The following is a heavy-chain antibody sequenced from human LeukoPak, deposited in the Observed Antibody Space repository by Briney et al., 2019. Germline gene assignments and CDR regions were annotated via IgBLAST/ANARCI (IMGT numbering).Heavy chain of an antibody. D-gene: IGHD4-17*01. J-gene: IGHJ4*02. Sequence: GGSLRLSCAASGFTFSSYSMNWVRQAPGKGLEWVSSISSSSSYIYYADSVKGRFTISRDNAKNSLYLQMNSLGAEDTAVYYCARDLWDAVTTTYFDYWGQGTLVTVSS. V-gene: IGHV3-21*01. CDR1: GFTFSSYS. CDR2: ISSSSSYI. CDR3: ARDLWDAVTTTYFDY.